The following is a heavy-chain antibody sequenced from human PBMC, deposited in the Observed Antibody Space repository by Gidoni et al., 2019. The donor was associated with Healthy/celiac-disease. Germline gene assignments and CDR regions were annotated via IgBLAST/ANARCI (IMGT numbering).Heavy chain of an antibody. D-gene: IGHD2-2*01. CDR1: GGSISSNTW. CDR3: ARSGVGYCSSTSCYSQYYYYGMDV. J-gene: IGHJ6*02. CDR2: IYHSGST. V-gene: IGHV4-4*02. Sequence: QVQLQESGPGLVKPSGTLSITCAVSGGSISSNTWWSWVRRPPGKGLEWIGEIYHSGSTNYNPSLKSRVTISVDKSKNQFSLKLSSVTAADTAVYYCARSGVGYCSSTSCYSQYYYYGMDVWGQGTTVTVSS.